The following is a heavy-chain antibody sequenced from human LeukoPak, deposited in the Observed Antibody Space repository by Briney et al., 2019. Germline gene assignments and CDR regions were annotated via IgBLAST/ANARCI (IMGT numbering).Heavy chain of an antibody. V-gene: IGHV4-30-4*01. CDR2: IYYSGST. J-gene: IGHJ4*02. Sequence: SQTLSLTCTVSGGSISSGDYYWSWIRQPPGKGLEWIGYIYYSGSTYYNPSLKSRVTISIDTSKNQFSLKLSSVTAADTAVYYCARDSGSGPRGHDYWGQGTLVTVSS. D-gene: IGHD3-10*01. CDR3: ARDSGSGPRGHDY. CDR1: GGSISSGDYY.